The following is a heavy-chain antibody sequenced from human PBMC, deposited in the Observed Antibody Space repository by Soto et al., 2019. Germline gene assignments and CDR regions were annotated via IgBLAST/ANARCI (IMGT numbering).Heavy chain of an antibody. CDR3: ARVGYYGSGSYDGFDP. CDR1: GGTFSSYA. V-gene: IGHV1-69*01. Sequence: QVQLVQSGAEVQKPGSSVKVSCKASGGTFSSYAISWLRQAPGQGLEWMGGIIPIFGTANYAQKFQGRVTITADESTSTAYMELSSLRSEDTAVYYCARVGYYGSGSYDGFDPWGQGTLVTVSS. CDR2: IIPIFGTA. J-gene: IGHJ5*02. D-gene: IGHD3-10*01.